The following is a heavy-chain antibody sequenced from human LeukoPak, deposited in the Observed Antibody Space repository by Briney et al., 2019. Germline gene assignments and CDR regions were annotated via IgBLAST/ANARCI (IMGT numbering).Heavy chain of an antibody. J-gene: IGHJ6*02. D-gene: IGHD2-2*01. Sequence: PGGSLRLSCAATGXTFSSYEMNWVRQAPGKGLEWVSFISSSGIGIYYLDSVKGRFTISRDNAKNSLYLQMNSLRAEDTAVYYCARWYCSSTSCHHYYYGMDVWGQGTTVTVSS. CDR1: GXTFSSYE. V-gene: IGHV3-48*03. CDR3: ARWYCSSTSCHHYYYGMDV. CDR2: ISSSGIGI.